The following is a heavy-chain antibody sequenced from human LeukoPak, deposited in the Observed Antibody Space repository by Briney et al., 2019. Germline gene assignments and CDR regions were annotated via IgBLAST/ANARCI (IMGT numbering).Heavy chain of an antibody. CDR2: TNPSGGRK. J-gene: IGHJ6*03. CDR3: ASSEGAAADYYYYMDV. CDR1: XXTFTSYY. V-gene: IGHV1-46*01. D-gene: IGHD6-13*01. Sequence: ASVKXXXXXSXXTFTSYYMXWVRQAPGQGLEWXGXTNPSGGRKSYAQKFQGRVTMTRDTDTRTVYMELSSLRSEDTAVYYCASSEGAAADYYYYMDVWGKGTTVTVSS.